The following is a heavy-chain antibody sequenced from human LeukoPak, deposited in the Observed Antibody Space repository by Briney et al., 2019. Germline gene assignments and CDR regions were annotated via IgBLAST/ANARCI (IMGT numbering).Heavy chain of an antibody. V-gene: IGHV3-74*01. CDR3: ARGGLTAACDY. D-gene: IGHD6-13*01. J-gene: IGHJ4*02. Sequence: GGSLRLSCAASGFTFSSYAVTWVRQAPGKGPVWVSLINPDGSTTTCADSVKGRFTISRDNAKNTLYLQMSSLRAEDTAVYYCARGGLTAACDYWGQGTLVTVSS. CDR1: GFTFSSYA. CDR2: INPDGSTT.